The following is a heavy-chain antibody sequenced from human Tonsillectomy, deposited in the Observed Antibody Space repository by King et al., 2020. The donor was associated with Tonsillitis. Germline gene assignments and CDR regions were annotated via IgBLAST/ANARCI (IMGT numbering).Heavy chain of an antibody. J-gene: IGHJ5*02. D-gene: IGHD2-8*02. Sequence: QLQESGPGLVKPSETLSLTCTVSGGSISSSSYYWGWIHQPPGKGLEWIGSFYYSGSSYYNPSLQSRVTISVDTSENQFSLRLSSVTAADTAVYYCARPTGGVYNWFDPWGQGTLVTVSS. V-gene: IGHV4-39*01. CDR1: GGSISSSSYY. CDR2: FYYSGSS. CDR3: ARPTGGVYNWFDP.